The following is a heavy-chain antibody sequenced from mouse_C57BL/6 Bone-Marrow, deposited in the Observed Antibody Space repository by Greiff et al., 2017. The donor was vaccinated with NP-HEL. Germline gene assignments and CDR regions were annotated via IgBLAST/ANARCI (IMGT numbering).Heavy chain of an antibody. Sequence: DVKLVESGGGLVKPGGSLKLSCAASGFTFSSYAMSWVRQTPEKRLAWVATISDGGSYTYYPDNVKGRLTISRDNAKNNLYLQMSHLKSEDTAMYYCARVPYYYGAWFAYWGQGTLVTVSA. V-gene: IGHV5-4*03. J-gene: IGHJ3*01. CDR3: ARVPYYYGAWFAY. CDR1: GFTFSSYA. CDR2: ISDGGSYT. D-gene: IGHD1-1*01.